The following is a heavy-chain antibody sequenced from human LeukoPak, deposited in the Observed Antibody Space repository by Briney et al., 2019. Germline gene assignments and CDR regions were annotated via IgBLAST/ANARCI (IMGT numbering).Heavy chain of an antibody. CDR1: GFTFSSYS. CDR2: ISSTSTI. D-gene: IGHD2-15*01. J-gene: IGHJ6*03. CDR3: ARGRIGYYMDV. Sequence: GGSLRLSCAASGFTFSSYSMTWVGQAPGKGLDGVSYISSTSTIYYADSVKGRFTISRDDAKNSLYLQMNSLRAEDTAVYHCARGRIGYYMDVWGKGTTVTVSS. V-gene: IGHV3-48*04.